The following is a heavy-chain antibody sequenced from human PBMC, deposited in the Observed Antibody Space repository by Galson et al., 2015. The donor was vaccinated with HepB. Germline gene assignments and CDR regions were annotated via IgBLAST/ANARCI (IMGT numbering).Heavy chain of an antibody. CDR2: FDPEDGET. Sequence: SVKVSCKVSGYTLTELSMHWVRQAPGKGLEWVGGFDPEDGETIYAQKFQGRVTMTEDTSTDTAYMELSSLGSEDTAVYYCATSWLVRYYYYGMDVWGQGTTVTVSS. D-gene: IGHD6-19*01. J-gene: IGHJ6*02. CDR1: GYTLTELS. V-gene: IGHV1-24*01. CDR3: ATSWLVRYYYYGMDV.